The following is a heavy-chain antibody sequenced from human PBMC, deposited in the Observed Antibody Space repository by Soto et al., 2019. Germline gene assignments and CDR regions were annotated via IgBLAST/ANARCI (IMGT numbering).Heavy chain of an antibody. CDR3: ATHFWSGQSGAYYYGMDV. V-gene: IGHV1-69*12. CDR1: GGTFSSYA. Sequence: QVKLVQAGGEVKKPGSSVKVSFKASGGTFSSYAISWVRQAPGQGLEWMGGIIPIFGTANYAQKFRGRVTITADESTSTAYMELSSLRSEDTAVYYCATHFWSGQSGAYYYGMDVWGHGTPVTVSS. J-gene: IGHJ6*02. D-gene: IGHD3-3*02. CDR2: IIPIFGTA.